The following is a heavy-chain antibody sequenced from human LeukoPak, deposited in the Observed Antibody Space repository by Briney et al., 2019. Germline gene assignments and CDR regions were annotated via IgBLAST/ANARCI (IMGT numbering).Heavy chain of an antibody. D-gene: IGHD6-19*01. Sequence: GGSLRLSCAASGFTFDDYAMHWVRQAPGKGLEWVTGISWNSGSIGYADSVKGRFTISRDNAKNSLYLQMNSLRAEDTALYYCAKSRGVAVVAYGMDVWGQGTTVTVSS. J-gene: IGHJ6*02. CDR2: ISWNSGSI. V-gene: IGHV3-9*01. CDR3: AKSRGVAVVAYGMDV. CDR1: GFTFDDYA.